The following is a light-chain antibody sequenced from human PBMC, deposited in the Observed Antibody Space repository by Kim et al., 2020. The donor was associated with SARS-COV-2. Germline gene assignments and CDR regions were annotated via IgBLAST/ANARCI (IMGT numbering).Light chain of an antibody. V-gene: IGLV1-40*01. CDR3: QSYDNRLGGFV. Sequence: RVTISCTGCGSNIGADYGVHWYQQLPGTAPRVLIYLDSNRPSGVPDRFSASKSGTSASLAITGLQAEDEADYYCQSYDNRLGGFVFGSGTKVTVL. CDR1: GSNIGADYG. CDR2: LDS. J-gene: IGLJ1*01.